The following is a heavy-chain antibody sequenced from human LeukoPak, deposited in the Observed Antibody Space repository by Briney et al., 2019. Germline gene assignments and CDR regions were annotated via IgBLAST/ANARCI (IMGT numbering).Heavy chain of an antibody. CDR2: INANGDTT. CDR3: ARGRTADSYYYYFDV. V-gene: IGHV3-64*01. D-gene: IGHD2-21*02. CDR1: GSTFGTSD. Sequence: GGSLRLSCIGSGSTFGTSDIHWVRQAPGNGLEYVAAINANGDTTYYAKSVKGRSTISRDNSKNTVFLQMGGLRDEDMAVYYCARGRTADSYYYYFDVWGKGTTVAVSS. J-gene: IGHJ6*03.